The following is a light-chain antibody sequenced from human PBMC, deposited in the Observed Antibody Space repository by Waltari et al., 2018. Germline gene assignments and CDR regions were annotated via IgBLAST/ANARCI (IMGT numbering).Light chain of an antibody. V-gene: IGLV1-44*01. CDR1: ASNLGEHI. J-gene: IGLJ3*02. Sequence: QSVLSQPPSASGTPGPRVTISCAGRASNLGEHIVNCYQQVPGKAPKLLIYRNDLRPSGVPDRFSGSKSGTSASLAISGLQSEDEADYYCATWDESPSGHWVFGGGTKVTVL. CDR3: ATWDESPSGHWV. CDR2: RND.